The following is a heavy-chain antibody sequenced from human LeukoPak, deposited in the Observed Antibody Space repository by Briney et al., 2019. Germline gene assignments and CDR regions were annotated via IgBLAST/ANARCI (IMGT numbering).Heavy chain of an antibody. V-gene: IGHV4-39*02. CDR3: ARESRRSYCNEY. Sequence: SETLSLTCTVSGGSISSSSYYWGWIRQPPGKGLEWIGSIYYSGSTYYNPSLKSRVTISVDTSKNQFSLKLSSVTAADTAVYYCARESRRSYCNEYWGQGTLVTVSS. CDR1: GGSISSSSYY. CDR2: IYYSGST. J-gene: IGHJ4*02. D-gene: IGHD3-10*01.